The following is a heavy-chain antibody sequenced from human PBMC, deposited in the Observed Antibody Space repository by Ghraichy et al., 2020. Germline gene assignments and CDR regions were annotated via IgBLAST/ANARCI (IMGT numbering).Heavy chain of an antibody. J-gene: IGHJ4*02. Sequence: ASVKVSCKASGYTFTSYAMHWVRQAPGQRLEWMGWINAGNGNTKYSQKFQGRVTITRDTSASTAYMELSSLRSEDTAVYYCARSTKHSSSPHHFYYFDYWGQGTLVTVSS. D-gene: IGHD6-6*01. V-gene: IGHV1-3*01. CDR3: ARSTKHSSSPHHFYYFDY. CDR2: INAGNGNT. CDR1: GYTFTSYA.